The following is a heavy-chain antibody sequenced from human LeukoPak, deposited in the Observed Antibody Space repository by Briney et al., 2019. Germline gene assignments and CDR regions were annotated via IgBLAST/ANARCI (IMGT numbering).Heavy chain of an antibody. V-gene: IGHV1-18*01. CDR3: ARGLDYYDGTGYRSYWDFDL. Sequence: GASVEVSCKASGYTFTTYGLSWVRQAPGQGLEWMGWISAYSGRTNYGEKVQDRVTMTTDTSPHTAHMELRSLRSDDKADYYCARGLDYYDGTGYRSYWDFDLWGRGTLVTVSS. J-gene: IGHJ2*01. CDR2: ISAYSGRT. D-gene: IGHD3-22*01. CDR1: GYTFTTYG.